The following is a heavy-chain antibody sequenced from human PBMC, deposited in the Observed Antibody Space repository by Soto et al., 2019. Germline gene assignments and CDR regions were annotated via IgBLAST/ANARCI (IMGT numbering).Heavy chain of an antibody. CDR1: GLTVSQNY. D-gene: IGHD1-26*01. CDR3: XXPRPSGEXYXMDX. V-gene: IGHV3-53*01. CDR2: LYAEGST. J-gene: IGHJ6*02. Sequence: VQLVESGGGLIQPGGSLRLSCVASGLTVSQNYMAWVRQAPEMGPQWVSVLYAEGSTYYTESVKGRFTISRDPSKNTLXLXXXXXXXXXXXXXXCXXPRPSGEXYXMDXWGQXTTV.